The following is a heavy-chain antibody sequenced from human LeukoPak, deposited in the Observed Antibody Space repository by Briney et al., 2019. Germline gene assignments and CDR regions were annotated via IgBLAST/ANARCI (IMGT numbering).Heavy chain of an antibody. CDR3: AKDPGYGDVALPADY. D-gene: IGHD4-17*01. CDR2: ISYDGSNK. J-gene: IGHJ4*02. CDR1: GFTFSSYG. Sequence: GGSLRLSCAASGFTFSSYGMHWVRQAPGKGLEWVAVISYDGSNKYYADSVKGRFTISRDNSKNTLYLQMNSLRAEDTAVYYCAKDPGYGDVALPADYWGQGTLVTVSS. V-gene: IGHV3-30*18.